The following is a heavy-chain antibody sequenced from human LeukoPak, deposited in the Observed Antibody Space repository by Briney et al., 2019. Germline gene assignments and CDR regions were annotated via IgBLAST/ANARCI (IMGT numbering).Heavy chain of an antibody. CDR1: GGTFSSYA. V-gene: IGHV1-46*01. J-gene: IGHJ6*03. Sequence: AASVKVSRKASGGTFSSYAISWVRQAPGQGLEWMGIINPSGGSTSYAQKFQGRVTMTRDTSTSTVYMELSSLRSEDTAVYYCARDTGSSSGGYYYYYMDVWGKGTTVTVSS. CDR2: INPSGGST. D-gene: IGHD6-6*01. CDR3: ARDTGSSSGGYYYYYMDV.